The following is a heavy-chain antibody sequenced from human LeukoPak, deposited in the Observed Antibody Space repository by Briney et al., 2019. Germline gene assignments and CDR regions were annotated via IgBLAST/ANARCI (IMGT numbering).Heavy chain of an antibody. V-gene: IGHV3-23*01. CDR3: ARSQTSTDAFDI. CDR2: ISSSGYST. CDR1: GFTFSNYS. Sequence: GGSLRLSCGASGFTFSNYSMSWVRQAPGDGLEWVSRISSSGYSTYYADSVKGRFTISRHNSKNTMYLQMNSLRAEDTAVYYCARSQTSTDAFDIWGQGTMVTVSS. J-gene: IGHJ3*02.